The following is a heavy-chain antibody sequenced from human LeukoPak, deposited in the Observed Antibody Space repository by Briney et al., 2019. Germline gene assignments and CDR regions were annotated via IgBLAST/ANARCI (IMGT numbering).Heavy chain of an antibody. CDR2: IKQDGSEK. V-gene: IGHV3-7*01. J-gene: IGHJ4*02. Sequence: GGSLRLPCAASGFTFSSYWMSWVRQAPGKGLEWVAYIKQDGSEKYYVDSVKGRFSISRDNAQDSLWLQMNSLRAEDTAVYYCARGLNYYGISGYLPTGYWGQGTLVTVSS. CDR3: ARGLNYYGISGYLPTGY. CDR1: GFTFSSYW. D-gene: IGHD3-22*01.